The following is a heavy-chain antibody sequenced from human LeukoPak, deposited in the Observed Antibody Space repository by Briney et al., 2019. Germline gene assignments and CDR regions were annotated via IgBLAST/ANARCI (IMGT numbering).Heavy chain of an antibody. D-gene: IGHD6-13*01. CDR2: IYTSGSP. Sequence: PSETLSLTCTVSGGSISSYDWSWIRQPAGKGPEWIGRIYTSGSPNYNPSLKSRVTMSVDTSKNQFSLKLSSVTAADTAVYYCARLTSSWYQDWYFDLWGRGTLVTVSS. J-gene: IGHJ2*01. V-gene: IGHV4-4*07. CDR1: GGSISSYD. CDR3: ARLTSSWYQDWYFDL.